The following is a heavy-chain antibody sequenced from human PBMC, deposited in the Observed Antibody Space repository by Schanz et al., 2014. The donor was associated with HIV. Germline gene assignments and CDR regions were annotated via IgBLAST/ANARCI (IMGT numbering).Heavy chain of an antibody. J-gene: IGHJ4*02. CDR3: ANEEVPNDY. CDR1: GFRFSSHA. Sequence: EVQLLESGGGLVQPGEFLRLSCAVSGFRFSSHAMTWVRQAPGKGLEWVSGISISGETTYYADSVKGRFTISRDNSKNTLYLQMNSLRVEDTAVYYCANEEVPNDYWGQGALVTVSS. CDR2: ISISGETT. V-gene: IGHV3-23*01.